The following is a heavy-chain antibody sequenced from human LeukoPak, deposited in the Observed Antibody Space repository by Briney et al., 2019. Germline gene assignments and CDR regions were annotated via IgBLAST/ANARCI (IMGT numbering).Heavy chain of an antibody. CDR1: GGSFSGYY. Sequence: SETLSLTCAVYGGSFSGYYWSWIRQPPGKGLEWIGEINHSGSTNYNPSLKSRVTISVDRSKNQFSLKLSSVTAADTAVYYCARGVGGAAPGYYFDYWGQGTLVTVSS. J-gene: IGHJ4*02. D-gene: IGHD6-13*01. CDR2: INHSGST. CDR3: ARGVGGAAPGYYFDY. V-gene: IGHV4-34*01.